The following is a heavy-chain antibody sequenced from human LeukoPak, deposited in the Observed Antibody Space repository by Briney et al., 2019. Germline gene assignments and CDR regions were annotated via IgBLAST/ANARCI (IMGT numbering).Heavy chain of an antibody. D-gene: IGHD1-7*01. Sequence: AASVKVSCKASGGTFSSYAISWVRQAPGQGLEWMGGTIPIFGTANYAQKFQGRVTITTDESTSTAYMELSSLRSEDTAVYYCARGNWNYGDYYYYMDVWGKGTTVTVSS. J-gene: IGHJ6*03. CDR1: GGTFSSYA. CDR3: ARGNWNYGDYYYYMDV. CDR2: TIPIFGTA. V-gene: IGHV1-69*05.